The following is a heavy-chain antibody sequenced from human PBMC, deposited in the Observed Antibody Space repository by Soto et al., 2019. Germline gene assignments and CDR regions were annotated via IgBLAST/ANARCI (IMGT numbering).Heavy chain of an antibody. CDR2: ISYGGNEK. Sequence: QVQLLESGGGVVQPGRSLRLSCAASGFIFSSYAMHWVRQAPGKGLEWVAVISYGGNEKYYADSVEGRFTISRDNSKNMVYLQMNGLRPEDTAVYYCAKVSSDRGYYYFAMDVWGQRTTVTVSS. CDR1: GFIFSSYA. V-gene: IGHV3-30*18. CDR3: AKVSSDRGYYYFAMDV. D-gene: IGHD3-10*01. J-gene: IGHJ6*02.